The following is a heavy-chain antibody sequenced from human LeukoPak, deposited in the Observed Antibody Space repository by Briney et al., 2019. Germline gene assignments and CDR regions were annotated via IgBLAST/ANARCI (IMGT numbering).Heavy chain of an antibody. D-gene: IGHD2-15*01. V-gene: IGHV3-30*18. Sequence: GGSLRLSCAASGFAFRSNGMHWVRQAPGKGLEWVTAISYDGTNEYFADSVKGRFSISRDNSKNTLYLQMDSLRTEDTAVYYCAKDRGYCSGGSCYDFDYWGQGALVTVSS. CDR1: GFAFRSNG. J-gene: IGHJ4*02. CDR2: ISYDGTNE. CDR3: AKDRGYCSGGSCYDFDY.